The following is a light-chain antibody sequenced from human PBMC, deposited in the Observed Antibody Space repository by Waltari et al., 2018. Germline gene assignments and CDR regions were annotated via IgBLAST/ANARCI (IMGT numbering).Light chain of an antibody. CDR1: SGTIASNY. J-gene: IGLJ3*02. CDR3: QSYDSSNQGV. CDR2: EDN. Sequence: NFMLTQPHSVSESPGKTVTISCTRSSGTIASNYVQWYQHRPGSAPTTVIYEDNERPSGVPDRFSGSIDSSSNAASRTISGLKTEDEADYFCQSYDSSNQGVFGGGTKLTVL. V-gene: IGLV6-57*04.